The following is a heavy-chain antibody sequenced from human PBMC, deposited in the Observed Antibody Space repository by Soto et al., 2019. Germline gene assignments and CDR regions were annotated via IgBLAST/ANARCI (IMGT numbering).Heavy chain of an antibody. Sequence: EVQLVESGGGLVKPGGSLRLSCSASGFSFSSHSLNWVRQAPGKGLEWVSSIGDGSTYIYYADSVKGRFTISRDNVRNSLFLQMNSLRAEDTAVYYCARDQRYLRQGYSDYWGQGTLVTVSS. CDR3: ARDQRYLRQGYSDY. J-gene: IGHJ4*02. D-gene: IGHD4-4*01. CDR2: IGDGSTYI. V-gene: IGHV3-21*01. CDR1: GFSFSSHS.